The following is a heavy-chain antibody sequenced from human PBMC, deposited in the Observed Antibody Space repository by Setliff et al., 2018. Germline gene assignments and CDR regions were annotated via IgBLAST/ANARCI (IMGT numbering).Heavy chain of an antibody. CDR2: INIGGGSA. CDR3: ARAGMASLHRKGVFEH. Sequence: SVKVSCKASGYTFTSYYMYWLRQAPGQGPEWMGIINIGGGSASYAQKFQDRVTMARDTSTSTVYLEVTSLRSKDTAVYYCARAGMASLHRKGVFEHWGQGTLVTVSS. J-gene: IGHJ4*02. D-gene: IGHD3-10*01. CDR1: GYTFTSYY. V-gene: IGHV1-46*01.